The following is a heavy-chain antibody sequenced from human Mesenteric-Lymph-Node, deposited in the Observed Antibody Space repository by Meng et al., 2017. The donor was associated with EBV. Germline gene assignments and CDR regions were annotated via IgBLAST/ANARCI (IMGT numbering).Heavy chain of an antibody. D-gene: IGHD2-8*02. J-gene: IGHJ5*02. CDR3: ARDYCTGGVCYPYNWFDP. CDR1: GGSFSGYY. Sequence: QVQLQQWGAGLLQPSETLSLTCAVYGGSFSGYYWSWIRQPPGKGLEWIGEINHSGSTNYNPSLKSRVTISVDTSKNQFSLKLSSVTAADTAVYYCARDYCTGGVCYPYNWFDPWGQGTLVTVSS. V-gene: IGHV4-34*02. CDR2: INHSGST.